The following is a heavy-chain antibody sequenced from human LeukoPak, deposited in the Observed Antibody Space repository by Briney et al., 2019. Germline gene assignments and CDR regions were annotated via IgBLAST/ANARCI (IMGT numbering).Heavy chain of an antibody. CDR2: IYSGGSI. J-gene: IGHJ4*02. V-gene: IGHV3-53*01. Sequence: GGSLRLSCAASGFSVRNNYMAWVGQAPGKGLEWVSIIYSGGSIYYAEAVEGRFSISRDDSMNMVFLEMDSLRVDDTAVYFCARTGIPLRYFDRWGQGTLVTVSS. CDR3: ARTGIPLRYFDR. D-gene: IGHD3-9*01. CDR1: GFSVRNNY.